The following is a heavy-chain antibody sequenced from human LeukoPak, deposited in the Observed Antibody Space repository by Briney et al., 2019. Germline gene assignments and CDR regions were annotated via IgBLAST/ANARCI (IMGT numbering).Heavy chain of an antibody. Sequence: GGSLRLSCTASGFTFGDYAMSWVRQAPGKGLEWVGFIRSKAYGGTTEYAASVKGSFTISRDDSKSIAYLQMNSLKTEDTAVYYCTRDSYDSTGYFPHYYYYYYMDVWGKGTTVTVSS. J-gene: IGHJ6*03. CDR1: GFTFGDYA. CDR3: TRDSYDSTGYFPHYYYYYYMDV. D-gene: IGHD3-22*01. V-gene: IGHV3-49*04. CDR2: IRSKAYGGTT.